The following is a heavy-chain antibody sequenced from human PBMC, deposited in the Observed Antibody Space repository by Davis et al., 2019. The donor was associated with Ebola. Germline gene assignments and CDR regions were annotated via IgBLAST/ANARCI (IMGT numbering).Heavy chain of an antibody. Sequence: MPSETLSLTCAVSGGSISSSNWWSWVRQPPGKGLEWIGEIYHSGSTNYNPSLKSRVTISVDKSKNQFSLKLSSVTAADTAVYYCARGYCSGGSCYSCDYWGQGTLVTVSS. CDR3: ARGYCSGGSCYSCDY. CDR1: GGSISSSNW. J-gene: IGHJ4*02. D-gene: IGHD2-15*01. CDR2: IYHSGST. V-gene: IGHV4-4*02.